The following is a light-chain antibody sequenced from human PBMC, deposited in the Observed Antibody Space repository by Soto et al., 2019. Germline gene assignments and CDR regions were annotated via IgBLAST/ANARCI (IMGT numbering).Light chain of an antibody. CDR1: QSVSSSY. V-gene: IGKV3-20*01. CDR3: QQYGSSRWT. CDR2: GAS. J-gene: IGKJ1*01. Sequence: EIVLTQSPGTLSLSPGERATLSCRASQSVSSSYLAWYQQNRGQAPRLPIYGASSRAPGIPDRFGGSGSGTDFTLTISRLEPEDFAVYYCQQYGSSRWTFGQGTKV.